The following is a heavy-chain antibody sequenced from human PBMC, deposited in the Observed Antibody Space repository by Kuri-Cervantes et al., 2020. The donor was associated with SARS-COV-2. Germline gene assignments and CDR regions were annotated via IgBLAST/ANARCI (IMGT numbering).Heavy chain of an antibody. CDR3: AKILTPGYCSGGSCYLGDY. V-gene: IGHV3-23*01. CDR2: ISGSGGST. CDR1: GFTFSSYA. D-gene: IGHD2-15*01. J-gene: IGHJ4*02. Sequence: GESLKIFCAASGFTFSSYAMSWVRQAPGKGLEWVSAISGSGGSTYYADSVKGRFTISRDNSKNTLYLQMNSLRAEDTAVYYCAKILTPGYCSGGSCYLGDYWGQGTLVTVSS.